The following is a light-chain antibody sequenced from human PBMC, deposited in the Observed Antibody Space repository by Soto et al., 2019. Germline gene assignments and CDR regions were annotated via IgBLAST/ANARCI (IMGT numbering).Light chain of an antibody. V-gene: IGLV2-14*03. CDR1: SRDVGGFNY. CDR3: NSYTSSSTYV. J-gene: IGLJ1*01. CDR2: DVT. Sequence: QSALTQPASVSGSPGQSITISCTGTSRDVGGFNYVSWYQQHPGKAPKLMIYDVTTRPSGVSYRFSGSKSGNTASLTISGLQAEDEADYYCNSYTSSSTYVFGTGTKVTVL.